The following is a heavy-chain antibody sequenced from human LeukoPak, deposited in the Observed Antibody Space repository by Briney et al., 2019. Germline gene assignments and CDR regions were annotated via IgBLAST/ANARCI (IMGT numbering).Heavy chain of an antibody. Sequence: PSETLSLTCTVSGGSISSGAYFWSWTRQHPGKGLEWIGFIYYSGTTYYNPSLKSRLTLSKDTSKNHFSLTLSSVTAADTAVYYCARAHGSGGDNFDYWGQGTLVTVSS. CDR1: GGSISSGAYF. CDR3: ARAHGSGGDNFDY. J-gene: IGHJ4*02. D-gene: IGHD3-10*01. V-gene: IGHV4-31*03. CDR2: IYYSGTT.